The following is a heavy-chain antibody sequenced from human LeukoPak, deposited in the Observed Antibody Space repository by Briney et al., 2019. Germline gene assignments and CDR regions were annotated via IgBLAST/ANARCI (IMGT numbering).Heavy chain of an antibody. D-gene: IGHD1-1*01. CDR3: TITTGTTLGLMDY. Sequence: PSETLSLTCAVYGGSFSGYYWRGIRQPPGKGVEWLGEIKHRGSTNYNPSLKSRVTIPVDTSKNQLSLRMSSVTAADPAVYYCTITTGTTLGLMDYWGQGTLVTVSS. CDR1: GGSFSGYY. CDR2: IKHRGST. V-gene: IGHV4-34*01. J-gene: IGHJ4*02.